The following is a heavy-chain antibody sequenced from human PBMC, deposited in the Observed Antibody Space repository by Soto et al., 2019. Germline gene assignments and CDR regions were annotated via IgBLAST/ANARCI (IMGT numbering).Heavy chain of an antibody. Sequence: QVQLVQSGAEVKKPGSSVKVSCKASGGTFSSYAISWVRQAPGQGLEWMGGIIPIPGTANYAQKFQGRVTITAAESTSTAYMELSRLRSEDTAVYYCARSQGSSTSLEIYYYYYCGMDVWGQGTTVTVSS. V-gene: IGHV1-69*01. J-gene: IGHJ6*02. D-gene: IGHD2-2*01. CDR2: IIPIPGTA. CDR3: ARSQGSSTSLEIYYYYYCGMDV. CDR1: GGTFSSYA.